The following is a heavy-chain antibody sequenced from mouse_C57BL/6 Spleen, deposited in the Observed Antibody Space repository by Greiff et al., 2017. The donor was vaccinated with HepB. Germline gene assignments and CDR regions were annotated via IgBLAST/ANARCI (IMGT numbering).Heavy chain of an antibody. CDR1: GYSITSGYD. CDR2: ISYSGST. J-gene: IGHJ3*01. D-gene: IGHD2-2*01. CDR3: ARYDTTPTGYQAWFAY. V-gene: IGHV3-1*01. Sequence: DVQLQESGPGMVKPSQSLSLTCTVTGYSITSGYDWHWIRHFPGNKLEWMGYISYSGSTNYNPSLKSRISITHDTSKNHFFLKLNSVTTEDTATYYCARYDTTPTGYQAWFAYWGQGTLVTVSA.